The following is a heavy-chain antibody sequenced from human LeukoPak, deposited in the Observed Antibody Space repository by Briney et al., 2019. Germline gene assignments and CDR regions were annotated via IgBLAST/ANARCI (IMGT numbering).Heavy chain of an antibody. CDR2: LSYDGSNK. D-gene: IGHD3-10*01. CDR3: ARAGHGSGTYYYFYGMDV. J-gene: IGHJ6*02. Sequence: GGSLRLSCAASGFTFSTFAMHWVRQAPGKGLEWVALLSYDGSNKYYAGSVKGRFTISRDNSKKTLYLQMNSLRTEDTAVYYCARAGHGSGTYYYFYGMDVWGQGTTVTVSS. V-gene: IGHV3-30*04. CDR1: GFTFSTFA.